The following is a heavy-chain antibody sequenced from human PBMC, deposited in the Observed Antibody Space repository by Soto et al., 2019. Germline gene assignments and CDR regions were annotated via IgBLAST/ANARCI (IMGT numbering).Heavy chain of an antibody. CDR1: GGSISSSSYY. CDR3: ARQGSGYSFNWFDX. Sequence: SETLSLTCTVSGGSISSSSYYWGWIRQPPGKGLELIGSIYYSGSTYYNPSLKSRVTISVDTSKNQFSLKLSSVTAADTAVYFCARQGSGYSFNWFDXWGQGTLFTVSX. D-gene: IGHD3-3*01. J-gene: IGHJ5*02. CDR2: IYYSGST. V-gene: IGHV4-39*01.